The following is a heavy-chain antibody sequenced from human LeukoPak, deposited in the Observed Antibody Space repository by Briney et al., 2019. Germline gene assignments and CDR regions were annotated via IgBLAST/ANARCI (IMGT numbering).Heavy chain of an antibody. J-gene: IGHJ4*02. V-gene: IGHV1-58*02. CDR1: GFTFTSSA. CDR3: AADLWQQGVPGEYYFDY. CDR2: IVVGSGNT. D-gene: IGHD3-10*01. Sequence: GASVKVSCKASGFTFTSSAMQWVRRARGQRLEWIGWIVVGSGNTNYAQKFQERVTITRDMSTSTAYMELSSLRSEDTAVYYCAADLWQQGVPGEYYFDYWGQGTLVTVSS.